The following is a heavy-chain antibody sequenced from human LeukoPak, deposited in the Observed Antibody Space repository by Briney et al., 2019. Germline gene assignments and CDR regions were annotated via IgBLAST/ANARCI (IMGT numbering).Heavy chain of an antibody. V-gene: IGHV1-46*01. CDR3: ARTVTNWNWFDP. Sequence: ASVKVSCKASGYTFTSYYMHWVRQAPGQGLEWMGIINPSGGSTSYAQKFQGRVTMTRDTSTSTVYMELSSLISEDTAVYYCARTVTNWNWFDPWGQGTLVTVSS. J-gene: IGHJ5*02. CDR2: INPSGGST. CDR1: GYTFTSYY. D-gene: IGHD1-1*01.